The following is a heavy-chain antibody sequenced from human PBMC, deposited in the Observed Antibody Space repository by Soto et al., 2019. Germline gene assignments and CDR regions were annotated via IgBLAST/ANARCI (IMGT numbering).Heavy chain of an antibody. V-gene: IGHV1-18*01. CDR3: AMVDVYVTPSPQDV. CDR2: INTYNGNT. D-gene: IGHD3-16*01. J-gene: IGHJ6*02. CDR1: GYTFTRYG. Sequence: QVQLVQSGAEVKNPGASVKVSCKASGYTFTRYGIGWARQAPGQGVEWMGWINTYNGNTNYAQNVHGRVTLTTDTSTSTAYMELRSMRSNDTAIYYCAMVDVYVTPSPQDVWGQGTTVIVSS.